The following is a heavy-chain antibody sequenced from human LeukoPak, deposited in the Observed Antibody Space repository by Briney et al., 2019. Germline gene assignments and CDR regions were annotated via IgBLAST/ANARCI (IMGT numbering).Heavy chain of an antibody. D-gene: IGHD3-22*01. V-gene: IGHV4-59*08. CDR1: GGSISSYY. Sequence: PSETLSLTCTVSGGSISSYYWSWIRQPPGKGLEWIGYIYYSGSTYYNPSLKSRVTISVDTSKNQFSLKLSSVTAADTAVYYCARGYYYDSSGLSLDYYFDYWGQGTLVTVSS. CDR3: ARGYYYDSSGLSLDYYFDY. J-gene: IGHJ4*02. CDR2: IYYSGST.